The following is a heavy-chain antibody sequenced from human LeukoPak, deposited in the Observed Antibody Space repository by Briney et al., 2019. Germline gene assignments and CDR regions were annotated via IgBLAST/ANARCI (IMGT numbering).Heavy chain of an antibody. D-gene: IGHD1-26*01. V-gene: IGHV3-43*02. Sequence: PGGPLSLSCAAPGLTFDPYAIHWVRHAPGKGLEWVCLFGWYGGDTYYAVSVKARFPFSGDNRKDSVSLLMNCLSIEDAGFYFCTKAESGSPPDGFDIWGQGTMVTVSS. CDR2: FGWYGGDT. J-gene: IGHJ3*02. CDR3: TKAESGSPPDGFDI. CDR1: GLTFDPYA.